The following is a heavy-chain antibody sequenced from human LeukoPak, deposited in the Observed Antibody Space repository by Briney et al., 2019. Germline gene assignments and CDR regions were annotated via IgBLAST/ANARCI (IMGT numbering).Heavy chain of an antibody. Sequence: SETLSLTCAVYGGSFSGYYWSWIRQPPGKGLEWIGEINHSGSTNYNPSLKSRVTISVDTPKNQFSLKLSSVTAADTAVYYCARGYCTNGVCYQLFDYWGQGTPVTGSS. CDR1: GGSFSGYY. V-gene: IGHV4-34*01. D-gene: IGHD2-8*01. J-gene: IGHJ4*02. CDR2: INHSGST. CDR3: ARGYCTNGVCYQLFDY.